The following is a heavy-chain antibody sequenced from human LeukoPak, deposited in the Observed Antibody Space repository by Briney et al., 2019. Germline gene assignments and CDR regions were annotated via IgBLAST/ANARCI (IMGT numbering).Heavy chain of an antibody. CDR3: ARGSLVLYYYYGMDV. CDR2: INHSGST. Sequence: SETLSLTCTVSGGSISSGNYYWSWIRQPPGKGLEWIGEINHSGSTNYNPSLKSRVTISVDTSKNQFSLKLSSVTAADTAVYYCARGSLVLYYYYGMDVWGQGTTVTVSS. CDR1: GGSISSGNYY. J-gene: IGHJ6*02. D-gene: IGHD2/OR15-2a*01. V-gene: IGHV4-39*07.